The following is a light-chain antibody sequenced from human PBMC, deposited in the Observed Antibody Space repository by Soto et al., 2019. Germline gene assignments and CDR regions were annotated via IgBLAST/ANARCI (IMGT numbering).Light chain of an antibody. CDR2: DAS. J-gene: IGKJ1*01. CDR3: QQYNSYLWT. CDR1: QSISSW. Sequence: DIQMTQSPSTLSSSVGDRVTLTCRASQSISSWLAWYQQKPGNAPKLLIYDASRLASGVPSRFSGSGSGTEFTLTISSLQPDDFATYYCQQYNSYLWTFGQGTKVEIK. V-gene: IGKV1-5*01.